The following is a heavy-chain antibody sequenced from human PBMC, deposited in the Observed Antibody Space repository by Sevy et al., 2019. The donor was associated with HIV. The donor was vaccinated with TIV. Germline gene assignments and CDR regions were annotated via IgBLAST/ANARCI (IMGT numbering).Heavy chain of an antibody. J-gene: IGHJ4*02. D-gene: IGHD2-2*01. V-gene: IGHV4-61*01. CDR2: IYYSGST. Sequence: SETLSLTCTVSGGSVSSGSYYSSWIRQPPGKGLEWIGYIYYSGSTNYNPSLKSRVTISVDTSKNQFSLKLSSVTAADTAVYYCARLQVVAAARIYYFDFWGQGTLVTVSS. CDR3: ARLQVVAAARIYYFDF. CDR1: GGSVSSGSYY.